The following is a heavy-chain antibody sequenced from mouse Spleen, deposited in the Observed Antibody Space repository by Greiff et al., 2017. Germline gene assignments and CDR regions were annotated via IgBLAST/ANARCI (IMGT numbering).Heavy chain of an antibody. CDR3: ARTYYGNYDYAMDY. CDR1: GYTFTSYW. D-gene: IGHD2-10*01. V-gene: IGHV1-59*01. Sequence: QLQQPGAELVRPGTSVKLSCKASGYTFTSYWMHWVKQRPGQGLEWIGVIDPSDSYTNYNQKFKGKATLTVDTSSSTAYMQLSSLTSEDSAVYYCARTYYGNYDYAMDYWGQGTSVTVSS. CDR2: IDPSDSYT. J-gene: IGHJ4*01.